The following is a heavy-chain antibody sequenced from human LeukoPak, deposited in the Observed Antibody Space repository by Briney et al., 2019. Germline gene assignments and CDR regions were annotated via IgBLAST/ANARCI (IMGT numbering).Heavy chain of an antibody. D-gene: IGHD3-22*01. J-gene: IGHJ4*02. CDR1: GGTLSSYA. Sequence: SVKVSCKASGGTLSSYAISWVRPAPGQGPEWMGGIIPIFGTANYAQKFQGRVTITTDESTSTAYMELSSLRSEDTAVYYCARGDYYDSSGYYRLQLDYWGQGTLVTVSS. CDR2: IIPIFGTA. CDR3: ARGDYYDSSGYYRLQLDY. V-gene: IGHV1-69*05.